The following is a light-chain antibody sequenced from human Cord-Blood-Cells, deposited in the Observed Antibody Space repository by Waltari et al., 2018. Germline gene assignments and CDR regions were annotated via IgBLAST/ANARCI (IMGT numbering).Light chain of an antibody. CDR1: QRVSSY. CDR2: DAS. CDR3: QQRSNWWT. Sequence: EIVLPPSPATLSLSPGERATLSCRASQRVSSYLACYQQKPCQAPRLLIYDASNRAPGIPARFSGSGSGTDFTLTISSLEPEDFAVYYCQQRSNWWTFGQGTKVEIK. V-gene: IGKV3-11*01. J-gene: IGKJ1*01.